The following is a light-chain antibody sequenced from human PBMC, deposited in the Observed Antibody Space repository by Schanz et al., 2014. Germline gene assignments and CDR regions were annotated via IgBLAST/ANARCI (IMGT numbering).Light chain of an antibody. CDR3: QQYNNWPPFT. CDR1: QSVSSD. V-gene: IGKV3-15*01. Sequence: EIVMTQSPATLSVSPGERATLSCRASQSVSSDLAWYQHKPGQARRLLIYGASTRATGIPDRFSGSGSGTEFTLTISSLQSEDFAVYYCQQYNNWPPFTFGPGTKVDIK. CDR2: GAS. J-gene: IGKJ3*01.